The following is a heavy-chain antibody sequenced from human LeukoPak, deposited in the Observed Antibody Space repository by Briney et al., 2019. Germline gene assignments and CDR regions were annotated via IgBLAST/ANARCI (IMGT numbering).Heavy chain of an antibody. Sequence: RGSLRLSCAASGFTFSSYAMHWVRQAPGKGLEWVSAIISRDGSTYYADSVKGRFTISRDNSKTTLYLQMNSLRAEDTAVYYCAKGGGTYYYDSTGYYDYFDYWGQGTLVTVSS. D-gene: IGHD3-22*01. V-gene: IGHV3-23*01. CDR2: IISRDGST. CDR3: AKGGGTYYYDSTGYYDYFDY. J-gene: IGHJ4*02. CDR1: GFTFSSYA.